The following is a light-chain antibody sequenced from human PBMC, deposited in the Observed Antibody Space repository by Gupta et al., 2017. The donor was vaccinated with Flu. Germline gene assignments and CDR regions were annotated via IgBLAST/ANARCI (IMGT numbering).Light chain of an antibody. CDR1: QDIDNY. V-gene: IGKV1-33*01. J-gene: IGKJ3*01. Sequence: FIYGSVGDRVTITCQASQDIDNYLNWYQQKPGKAPELLIYDASNLETGVPSRFSGSGSGTDFSFTISSLQPEDIATYYCQQYDNLPPFTFGPGTKV. CDR2: DAS. CDR3: QQYDNLPPFT.